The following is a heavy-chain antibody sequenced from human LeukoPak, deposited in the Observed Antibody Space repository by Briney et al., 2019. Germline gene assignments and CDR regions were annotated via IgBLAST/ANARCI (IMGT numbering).Heavy chain of an antibody. J-gene: IGHJ4*02. Sequence: GGSLRLSCEASGFTFSTFWVTWVRQAPGRGLEWVASIHPDGSEKYYVGSGKGRFTISRDNAKNSLYLQMNSLRAEDTAVYYCARGGTTKVTYWGQGTLVTVSS. CDR1: GFTFSTFW. V-gene: IGHV3-7*04. CDR3: ARGGTTKVTY. D-gene: IGHD2-21*02. CDR2: IHPDGSEK.